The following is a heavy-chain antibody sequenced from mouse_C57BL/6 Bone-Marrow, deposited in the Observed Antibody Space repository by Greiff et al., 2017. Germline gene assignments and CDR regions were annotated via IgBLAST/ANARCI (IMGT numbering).Heavy chain of an antibody. CDR3: AREGYGSSYGFAY. Sequence: EVQGVESGGGLVQPGGSLKLSCAASGFTFSDYGMAWVRQAPRKGPEWVAFISNLAYSIYYADTVTGRFTISRENAKNTLYLEMSSLRSEDTAMYYCAREGYGSSYGFAYWGQGTLVTVSA. CDR2: ISNLAYSI. V-gene: IGHV5-15*01. J-gene: IGHJ3*01. CDR1: GFTFSDYG. D-gene: IGHD1-1*01.